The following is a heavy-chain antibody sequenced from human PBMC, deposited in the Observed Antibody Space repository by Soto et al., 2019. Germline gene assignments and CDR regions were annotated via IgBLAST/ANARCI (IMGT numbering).Heavy chain of an antibody. V-gene: IGHV1-2*02. J-gene: IGHJ5*02. D-gene: IGHD3-3*01. CDR3: ARDTITIFGVVIMGWFDP. Sequence: QVQLVQSGAEVKKPGASVKVSCKASGYTFTGYYMHWVRQAPGQGLEWMGWINPNSGGTNYAQKFQGRVTMTRDASISTAYMELSRLRSDDTAVYYCARDTITIFGVVIMGWFDPWGQGTLVTVSS. CDR2: INPNSGGT. CDR1: GYTFTGYY.